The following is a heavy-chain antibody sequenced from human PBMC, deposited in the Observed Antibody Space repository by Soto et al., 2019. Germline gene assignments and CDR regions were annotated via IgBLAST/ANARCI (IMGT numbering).Heavy chain of an antibody. Sequence: SETLSLTCTVSGGSISSGGYYWTWIRQHPGKGLEWIGYMYYSGNTDYGGTDYNPSLRSQVTISVDMSKSQFSLNLTSVTAADTAVYYCARDRRKQLVGMDVWGQGTTVTVSS. CDR3: ARDRRKQLVGMDV. CDR1: GGSISSGGYY. D-gene: IGHD1-1*01. CDR2: MYYSGNTDYGGT. V-gene: IGHV4-31*01. J-gene: IGHJ6*02.